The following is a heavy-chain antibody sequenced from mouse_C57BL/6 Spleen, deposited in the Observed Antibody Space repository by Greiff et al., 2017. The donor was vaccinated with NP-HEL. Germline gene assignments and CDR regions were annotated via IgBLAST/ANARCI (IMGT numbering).Heavy chain of an antibody. V-gene: IGHV1-19*01. CDR3: ARKASSYWYFDV. D-gene: IGHD1-1*01. J-gene: IGHJ1*03. CDR2: INPYNGGT. Sequence: EVQLQQSGPVLVKPGASVKMSCKASGYTFTDYYMNWVKQSHGKSLEWIGVINPYNGGTSYNQKFKGKATLTVDKSSSTAYMELNSLTSEDSAVYYCARKASSYWYFDVWGTGTTVTVSS. CDR1: GYTFTDYY.